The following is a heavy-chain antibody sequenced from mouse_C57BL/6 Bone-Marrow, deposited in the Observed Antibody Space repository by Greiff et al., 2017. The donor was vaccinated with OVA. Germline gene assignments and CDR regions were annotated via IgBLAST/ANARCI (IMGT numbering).Heavy chain of an antibody. CDR3: ASEGILRSPFAY. D-gene: IGHD1-1*01. CDR1: GFSLTSYG. Sequence: VKVVESGPGLVAPSQSLSITCTVSGFSLTSYGVDWVRQSPGKGLEWLGVIWGVGSTNYNSALKSRLSISKDNSKSQVFLKMNSLQTDDTAMYSSASEGILRSPFAYWGQGTLVTVSA. V-gene: IGHV2-6*01. CDR2: IWGVGST. J-gene: IGHJ3*01.